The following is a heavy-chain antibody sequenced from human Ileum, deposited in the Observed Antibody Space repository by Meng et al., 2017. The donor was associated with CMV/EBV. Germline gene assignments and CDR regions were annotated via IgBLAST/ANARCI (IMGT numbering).Heavy chain of an antibody. CDR2: IKQDGSEK. V-gene: IGHV3-7*01. D-gene: IGHD3-10*01. Sequence: GESLKISCAASGFTFSSFWMSWVRQAPGKGLEWVANIKQDGSEKIYVDSVKGRLTISRDNSKNSLYLQMNSLRAEDTAVYYCAKDKGSWDALDIWGQGTMVTVSS. CDR1: GFTFSSFW. CDR3: AKDKGSWDALDI. J-gene: IGHJ3*02.